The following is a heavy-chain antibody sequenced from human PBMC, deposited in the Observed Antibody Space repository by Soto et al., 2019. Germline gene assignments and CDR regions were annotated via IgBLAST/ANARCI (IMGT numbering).Heavy chain of an antibody. CDR3: VRQPLATLPLYGMDV. D-gene: IGHD6-6*01. CDR1: GDSVSAHSAA. CDR2: TYYRSKWNY. V-gene: IGHV6-1*01. Sequence: PSQTLSLTCAISGDSVSAHSAAWNWIRQSPSRGLEWLGRTYYRSKWNYDYAESVKSRMTITPDTSNNHFSLQLNSVTPEDTAVYYCVRQPLATLPLYGMDVWGQGTTVTVSS. J-gene: IGHJ6*02.